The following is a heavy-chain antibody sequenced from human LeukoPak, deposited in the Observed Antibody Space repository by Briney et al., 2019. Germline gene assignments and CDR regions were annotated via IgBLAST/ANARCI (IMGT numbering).Heavy chain of an antibody. V-gene: IGHV3-33*01. CDR1: GLTFGTYA. J-gene: IGHJ4*02. CDR2: MYYDGSSE. Sequence: GGSLRLSCAASGLTFGTYAMHWVRQAPGKGLEWVAVMYYDGSSEYYADSVKGRFTISRDNSKNTLYLQMHSLRAEDTAVYFCASPGILGSFYEPFAYWGQGTLVTVSS. CDR3: ASPGILGSFYEPFAY. D-gene: IGHD3-10*01.